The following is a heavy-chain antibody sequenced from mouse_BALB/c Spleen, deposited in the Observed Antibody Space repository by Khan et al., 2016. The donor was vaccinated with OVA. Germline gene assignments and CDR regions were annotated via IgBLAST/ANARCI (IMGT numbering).Heavy chain of an antibody. CDR2: ISSAGDYT. J-gene: IGHJ3*01. CDR1: GFTFSSCA. CDR3: ARHNYGPFAY. D-gene: IGHD1-1*01. V-gene: IGHV5-9-3*01. Sequence: EVELVESGGGLVKPGGPLKLSCAASGFTFSSCAMSWVRQTPEKRLEWVATISSAGDYTYYPDSVKGRFTISRDNAKNTLYLQMSSLRSEDTAMYYCARHNYGPFAYWGQGTLVTVSA.